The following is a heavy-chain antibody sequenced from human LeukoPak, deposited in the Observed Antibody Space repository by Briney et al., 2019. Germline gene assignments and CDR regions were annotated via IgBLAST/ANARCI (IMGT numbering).Heavy chain of an antibody. J-gene: IGHJ1*01. CDR2: ISSSSTI. D-gene: IGHD6-13*01. Sequence: GGSLRLSCAASGFTFSSYSMNWVRQAPGKGLEWVSYISSSSTIYYADSVKGRFTISRDNAKNSLYLQMNSLRAEDTAVYYCARVAAAGPVGYFQHWGQGTLVTVSS. CDR3: ARVAAAGPVGYFQH. V-gene: IGHV3-48*01. CDR1: GFTFSSYS.